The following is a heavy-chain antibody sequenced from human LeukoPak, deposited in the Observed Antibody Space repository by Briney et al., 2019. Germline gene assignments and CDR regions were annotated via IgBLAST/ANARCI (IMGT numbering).Heavy chain of an antibody. CDR2: IGSGGYT. J-gene: IGHJ4*02. CDR1: GFTFKDYD. Sequence: GGSLRLSCVVSGFTFKDYDIHWARQTTGKGLEWVSAIGSGGYTYYADSVRGRFTISREDAETSLSLQMNNLRAEDTAVYYCVRQPDSGRHGFDHWGQGTLVTVSS. D-gene: IGHD6-19*01. V-gene: IGHV3-13*01. CDR3: VRQPDSGRHGFDH.